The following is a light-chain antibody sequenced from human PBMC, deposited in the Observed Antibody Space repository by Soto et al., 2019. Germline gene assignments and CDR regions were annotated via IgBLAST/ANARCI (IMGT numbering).Light chain of an antibody. CDR1: QYVGTR. J-gene: IGKJ5*01. V-gene: IGKV3-20*01. CDR2: GAS. CDR3: QQYGSSPPVT. Sequence: EXVLTQSPAAXSSSPWETATLSCRASQYVGTRLAWYQHKPGQAPRLLIYGASSRATGIPDRFSGSGSGTDFTLTISRLEPEDFAVYYCQQYGSSPPVTFGQGTRLEI.